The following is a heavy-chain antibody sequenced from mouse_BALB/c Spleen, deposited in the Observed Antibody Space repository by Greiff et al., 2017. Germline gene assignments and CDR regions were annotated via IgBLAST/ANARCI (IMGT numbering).Heavy chain of an antibody. J-gene: IGHJ4*01. CDR3: ARDTYYGYPYYAMDY. CDR2: INSNGGST. V-gene: IGHV5-6-3*01. CDR1: GFTFSSYG. Sequence: EVQRVESGGGLVQPGGSLKLSCAASGFTFSSYGMSWVRQTPDKRLELVATINSNGGSTYYPDSVKGRFTISRDNAKNTLYLQMSSLKSEDTAMYYCARDTYYGYPYYAMDYWGQGTSVTVSS. D-gene: IGHD1-2*01.